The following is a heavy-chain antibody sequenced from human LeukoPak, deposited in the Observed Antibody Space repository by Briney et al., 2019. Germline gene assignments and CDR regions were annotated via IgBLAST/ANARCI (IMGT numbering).Heavy chain of an antibody. CDR3: ARSPGVYDSSGYYPDY. CDR2: INPNSGGT. CDR1: GYTFTGYY. Sequence: ASVKVSCKASGYTFTGYYMHWVRQAPGQGLEWMGWINPNSGGTNYAQKFRGRVTMTRDTSISTAYMELSRLRSDDTAVYYCARSPGVYDSSGYYPDYWGQGTLVTVSS. V-gene: IGHV1-2*02. D-gene: IGHD3-22*01. J-gene: IGHJ4*02.